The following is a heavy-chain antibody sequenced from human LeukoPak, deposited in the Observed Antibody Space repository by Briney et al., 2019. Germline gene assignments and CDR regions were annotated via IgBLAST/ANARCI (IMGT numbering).Heavy chain of an antibody. CDR2: INHSGST. CDR1: GGSFSGYY. D-gene: IGHD3-10*01. J-gene: IGHJ6*03. Sequence: PSETLSLTCAVYGGSFSGYYWSWIRQPPGKGLEWIGEINHSGSTYYNPSLKSRVTISVDTSNNQFSLKLSAVTAADTAVYYCASVRRGFGESSKYYSYYYMHVWGNGTTVTIAS. CDR3: ASVRRGFGESSKYYSYYYMHV. V-gene: IGHV4-34*01.